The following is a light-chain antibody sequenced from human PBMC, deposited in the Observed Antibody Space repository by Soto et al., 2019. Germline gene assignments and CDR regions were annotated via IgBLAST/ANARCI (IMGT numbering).Light chain of an antibody. CDR2: GAS. J-gene: IGKJ1*01. V-gene: IGKV3-20*01. Sequence: EIVMTQSPATLSVSPGERATLSCRASQSVSSYLAWYQQKPGQAPRLLIYGASSRATGIPDRFSGSGSGTDFTLTISRLEPEDFAVYYCQQYGSWWTFGQGTKVEIK. CDR3: QQYGSWWT. CDR1: QSVSSY.